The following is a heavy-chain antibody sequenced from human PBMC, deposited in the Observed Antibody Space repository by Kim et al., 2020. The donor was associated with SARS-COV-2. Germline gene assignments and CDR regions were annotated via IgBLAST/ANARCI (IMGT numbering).Heavy chain of an antibody. Sequence: GGSLRLSCAASGFTFSSYAMSWVRQAPGKGLEWVSAISGSGGSTYYADSVKGRFTISRDNSKNTLYLQMNSLRAEDTAVYYCAKDQSGDDYGDPSGDYWGQGTLVTVSS. D-gene: IGHD4-17*01. CDR2: ISGSGGST. CDR3: AKDQSGDDYGDPSGDY. J-gene: IGHJ4*02. CDR1: GFTFSSYA. V-gene: IGHV3-23*01.